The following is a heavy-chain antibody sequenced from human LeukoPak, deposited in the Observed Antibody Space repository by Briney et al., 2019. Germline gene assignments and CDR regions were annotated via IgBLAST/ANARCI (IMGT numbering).Heavy chain of an antibody. V-gene: IGHV1-2*02. Sequence: ASVKVSCKASGYTFTGYYMHWVRQAPGQGLEWMGWINPNSGGTNYAQKFQGRVTMTRDTSISTAYMELSRLRSDDTAVYYCVRAEVEMATIRSLDAFDIWGQGTMVTVSS. J-gene: IGHJ3*02. CDR3: VRAEVEMATIRSLDAFDI. CDR2: INPNSGGT. D-gene: IGHD5-24*01. CDR1: GYTFTGYY.